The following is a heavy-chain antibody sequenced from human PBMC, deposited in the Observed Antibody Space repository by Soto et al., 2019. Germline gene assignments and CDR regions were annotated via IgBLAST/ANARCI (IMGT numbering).Heavy chain of an antibody. CDR3: ARQYGLGREEPLAY. Sequence: DVQLVESGGGVVQPGGSLRVSCAASGFTFSSYWMNWVRQTPGKGLEWVANIKQDGSEKYSVDSVKGRFTISRDNAKNSLSLQMNSLRAEDTAVYYCARQYGLGREEPLAYWGQGVLVTVSS. J-gene: IGHJ4*02. D-gene: IGHD1-26*01. CDR1: GFTFSSYW. V-gene: IGHV3-7*03. CDR2: IKQDGSEK.